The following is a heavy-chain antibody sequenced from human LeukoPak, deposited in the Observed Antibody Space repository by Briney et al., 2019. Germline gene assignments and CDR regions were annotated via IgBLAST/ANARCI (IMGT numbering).Heavy chain of an antibody. CDR2: INHSGST. CDR1: GGSFSGYY. Sequence: SETLSLTCAVYGGSFSGYYWSWIRQPPGKGLEWIGEINHSGSTNYNPSLKSRVTLSVDTSKNQFSLKLSSVTAADTAVYYCARSRCSSTSCYEYSNWFDPWGQGTLVTVS. D-gene: IGHD2-2*01. V-gene: IGHV4-34*01. CDR3: ARSRCSSTSCYEYSNWFDP. J-gene: IGHJ5*02.